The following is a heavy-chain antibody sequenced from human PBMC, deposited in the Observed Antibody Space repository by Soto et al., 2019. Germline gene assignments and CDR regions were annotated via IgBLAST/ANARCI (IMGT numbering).Heavy chain of an antibody. CDR1: GFTFGSYG. D-gene: IGHD3-3*01. CDR2: IWYDGSNK. J-gene: IGHJ6*02. Sequence: GGSLILSCAASGFTFGSYGMHWVRQAPGKGLEWVAVIWYDGSNKYYADSVKGRFTISRDNSKNTLYLQMNSLRAEDTAVYYCARDRDYDFWSGYYYYYGMDVWGQGTTVTVSS. V-gene: IGHV3-33*01. CDR3: ARDRDYDFWSGYYYYYGMDV.